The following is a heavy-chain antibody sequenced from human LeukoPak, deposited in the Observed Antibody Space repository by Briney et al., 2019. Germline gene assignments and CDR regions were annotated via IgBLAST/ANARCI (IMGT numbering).Heavy chain of an antibody. Sequence: GGSLRLSCAASGFTFSSYWMHWARQAPGKGLVWVSRINGDGSTTTYVDSVKGRFTISRDNARNTVYLQMSSLRVDDTAVYYCATVRSGSWDWFDPWGQGTLVTVSS. V-gene: IGHV3-74*01. J-gene: IGHJ5*02. CDR1: GFTFSSYW. CDR2: INGDGSTT. CDR3: ATVRSGSWDWFDP. D-gene: IGHD3-10*01.